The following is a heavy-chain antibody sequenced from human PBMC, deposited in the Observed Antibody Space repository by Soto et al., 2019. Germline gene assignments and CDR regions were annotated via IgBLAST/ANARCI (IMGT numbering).Heavy chain of an antibody. CDR2: ISGSGGST. CDR1: GFTFSSYA. CDR3: AKSGHITMVRGPRGGAFDL. J-gene: IGHJ3*01. Sequence: EVQLLESGGGLVQPGGSLRLSCAASGFTFSSYAMSWVRQAPGKGLEWVSAISGSGGSTYYADSVKGRFTISRDNSKNTLCLQMNSLRAEDTVVYYCAKSGHITMVRGPRGGAFDLWGQGTMVTVSS. V-gene: IGHV3-23*01. D-gene: IGHD3-10*01.